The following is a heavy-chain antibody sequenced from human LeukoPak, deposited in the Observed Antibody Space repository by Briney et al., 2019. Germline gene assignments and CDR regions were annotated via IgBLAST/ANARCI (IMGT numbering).Heavy chain of an antibody. CDR1: GLTFSSHW. V-gene: IGHV3-74*01. Sequence: QAGGSPRLSCAASGLTFSSHWMHWVRQAPGKGLVWVSRITSDGSSTTYAGSVKGRFTISRDNAKNMLYLQVNSLRAEDTAVYYCARDGGIAVAGYLDYWGQGTLVTVSS. J-gene: IGHJ4*02. D-gene: IGHD6-19*01. CDR3: ARDGGIAVAGYLDY. CDR2: ITSDGSST.